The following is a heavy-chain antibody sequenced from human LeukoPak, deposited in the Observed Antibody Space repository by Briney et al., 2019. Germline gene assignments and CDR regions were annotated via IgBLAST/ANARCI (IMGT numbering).Heavy chain of an antibody. Sequence: QPGGSLRLSCAASGFTFSSYSMNWVRQAPGKGLEWVSYISSSSSTIYYADSVKGRFTISRDNAKNSLYLQMNSLRDEDTAVYYCARDLGTEIDYGDYVGWFDPWGQGTLVTVSS. CDR1: GFTFSSYS. CDR2: ISSSSSTI. D-gene: IGHD4-17*01. J-gene: IGHJ5*02. V-gene: IGHV3-48*02. CDR3: ARDLGTEIDYGDYVGWFDP.